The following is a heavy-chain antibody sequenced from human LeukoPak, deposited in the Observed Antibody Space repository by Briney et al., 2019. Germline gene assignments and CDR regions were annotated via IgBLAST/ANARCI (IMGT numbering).Heavy chain of an antibody. CDR1: GFTFCRYE. CDR2: ICSSGSTI. D-gene: IGHD6-13*01. J-gene: IGHJ5*02. CDR3: ARVFGQQLAFDP. V-gene: IGHV3-48*03. Sequence: PGGSLRLSCAASGFTFCRYEMNCVRQAPGKGLGWVSYICSSGSTIYYADSVKGRFTISRDNAKNSLYLQMNSLRAEDTAVYFCARVFGQQLAFDPWGEGTLLTVPS.